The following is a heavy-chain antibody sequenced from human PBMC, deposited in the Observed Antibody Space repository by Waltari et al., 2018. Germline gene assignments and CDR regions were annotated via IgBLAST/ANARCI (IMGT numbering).Heavy chain of an antibody. CDR1: GGTFSSYA. CDR3: ARSYMITFGGVIVIGYYFDY. Sequence: VQSGAEVKKPGSSVKVSCKASGGTFSSYAISWVRQAPGQGLEWMGGIIPIFGTANYAQKFQGRVTITEDESTSTAYMELSSLRSEDTAVYYCARSYMITFGGVIVIGYYFDYWGQGTLVTVSS. D-gene: IGHD3-16*02. J-gene: IGHJ4*02. CDR2: IIPIFGTA. V-gene: IGHV1-69*01.